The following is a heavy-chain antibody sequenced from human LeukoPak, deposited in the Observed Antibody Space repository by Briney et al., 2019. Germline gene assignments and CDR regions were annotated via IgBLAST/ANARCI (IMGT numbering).Heavy chain of an antibody. CDR3: TRVNLRGSNYNWFDP. V-gene: IGHV1-69*08. D-gene: IGHD3-10*01. CDR1: GGTFLSHT. Sequence: VASVKVSCKTSGGTFLSHTFSWVRQAPGHGLEWIGKITPVIETAKYAQTFQGRVSIYTDRGTTTVYMDLSGLRPDDTADYYCTRVNLRGSNYNWFDPWGQGTRVIVSS. CDR2: ITPVIETA. J-gene: IGHJ5*02.